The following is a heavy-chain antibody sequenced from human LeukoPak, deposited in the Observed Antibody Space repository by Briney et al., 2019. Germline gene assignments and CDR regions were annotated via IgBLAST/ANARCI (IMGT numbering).Heavy chain of an antibody. CDR1: GYTFTSYD. CDR2: MNPNSGNT. J-gene: IGHJ6*02. V-gene: IGHV1-8*01. D-gene: IGHD2-15*01. CDR3: ARGREPYCSGGSCYFRTYYYGMDV. Sequence: ASVKVSCTASGYTFTSYDINWVRQATGQGLEWMGWMNPNSGNTGYAQKFQGRVTMTRSTSISTAYMELSSLRSEDTAVYYCARGREPYCSGGSCYFRTYYYGMDVWGQGTTVTVSS.